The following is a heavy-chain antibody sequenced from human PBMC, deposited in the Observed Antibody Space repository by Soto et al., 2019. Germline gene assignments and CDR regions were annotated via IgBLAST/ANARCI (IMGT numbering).Heavy chain of an antibody. CDR1: GGSISSGGYY. CDR3: ARVLYYYDSSGYEGYFDY. V-gene: IGHV4-31*03. D-gene: IGHD3-22*01. J-gene: IGHJ4*02. Sequence: TSETLSLTCTVSGGSISSGGYYWSWIRQHPGKGLEWIGYIYYSGSTYYNPSLKSRVTISVDTSKNQFSLKLSSVTAADTAVYYCARVLYYYDSSGYEGYFDYWGQGTLVTVSS. CDR2: IYYSGST.